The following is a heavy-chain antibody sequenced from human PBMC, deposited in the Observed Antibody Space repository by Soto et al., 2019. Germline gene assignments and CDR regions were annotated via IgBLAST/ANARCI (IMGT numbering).Heavy chain of an antibody. Sequence: QVQLVQSGAEVKKPGSSVKVSCKASGGTFSSYALSWVRQAPGQGLEWMGGIIPIFGTVDYAQKFQGRVTITADDSTSTAYMELSSLRSEDTAVYYCASHPVPYYYYGMDVWGQGTTVTVSS. CDR1: GGTFSSYA. D-gene: IGHD2-2*01. CDR2: IIPIFGTV. V-gene: IGHV1-69*12. CDR3: ASHPVPYYYYGMDV. J-gene: IGHJ6*02.